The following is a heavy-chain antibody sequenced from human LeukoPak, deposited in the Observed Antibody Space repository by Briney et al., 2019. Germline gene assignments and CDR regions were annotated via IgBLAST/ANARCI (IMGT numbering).Heavy chain of an antibody. D-gene: IGHD6-19*01. Sequence: GGSLRLSCAASGFTFSSYWMSWVRQAPGKGLEWVANIKQDGSEKYYVDSVKGRFTISRDNAKNSLYLQMNSLRAEDTAVYYCARDSSGWFRGEFDYWGQGTLVTVSS. V-gene: IGHV3-7*01. CDR2: IKQDGSEK. CDR3: ARDSSGWFRGEFDY. CDR1: GFTFSSYW. J-gene: IGHJ4*02.